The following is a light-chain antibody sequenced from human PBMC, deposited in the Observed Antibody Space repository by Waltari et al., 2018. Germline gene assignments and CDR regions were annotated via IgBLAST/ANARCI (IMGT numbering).Light chain of an antibody. CDR2: GAS. Sequence: IVLTQSPGTLSLSPGERATLSCRASQSVSSSYLAWYQQKPGQAPRLLIYGASSRATGIPDRFSGSGSGTDFTLTISRLEPEDFAVYYCQQYGSSLLFGPGTKVDIK. J-gene: IGKJ3*01. CDR1: QSVSSSY. V-gene: IGKV3-20*01. CDR3: QQYGSSLL.